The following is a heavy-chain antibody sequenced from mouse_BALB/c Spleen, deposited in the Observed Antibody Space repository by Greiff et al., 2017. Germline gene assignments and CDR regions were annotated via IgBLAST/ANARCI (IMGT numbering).Heavy chain of an antibody. Sequence: QVQLQQSAAELARPGASVKMSCKASGYTFTSYTMHWVKQRPGQGLEWIGYINPSSGYTEYNQKFKDKTTLTADKSSSTAYMQLSSLTSEDSAVYYCARGGQLGPYFDYWGQGTTLTVSS. V-gene: IGHV1-4*02. CDR2: INPSSGYT. D-gene: IGHD3-1*01. CDR1: GYTFTSYT. J-gene: IGHJ2*01. CDR3: ARGGQLGPYFDY.